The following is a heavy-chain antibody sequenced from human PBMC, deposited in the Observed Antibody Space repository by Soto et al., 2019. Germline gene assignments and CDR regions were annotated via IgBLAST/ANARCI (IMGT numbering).Heavy chain of an antibody. J-gene: IGHJ4*02. D-gene: IGHD6-13*01. CDR3: ARGGYSSSWYHPYFDY. CDR1: GGSISSYY. Sequence: SETLSLTCTVSGGSISSYYWSWIRQPPGKGLEWIGYIYYSGSTNYNPSLKSRVTISVDTSKNQFSLKLSSVTAADTAVYYCARGGYSSSWYHPYFDYWGQGTLVTVS. V-gene: IGHV4-59*01. CDR2: IYYSGST.